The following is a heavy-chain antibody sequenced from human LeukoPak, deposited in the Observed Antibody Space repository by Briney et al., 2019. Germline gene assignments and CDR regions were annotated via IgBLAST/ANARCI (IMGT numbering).Heavy chain of an antibody. V-gene: IGHV4-59*01. CDR2: IYYSGST. J-gene: IGHJ4*02. CDR1: GGSICSYY. Sequence: PSETLSLTCTVSGGSICSYYWSWIREPPGKGVEWIGYIYYSGSTNYNPSLKSRVTISVDTSKNQFSLKLSSVTAADTAVYYCARYYGSGKDGSFDYWGQGTLVTVSS. D-gene: IGHD3-10*01. CDR3: ARYYGSGKDGSFDY.